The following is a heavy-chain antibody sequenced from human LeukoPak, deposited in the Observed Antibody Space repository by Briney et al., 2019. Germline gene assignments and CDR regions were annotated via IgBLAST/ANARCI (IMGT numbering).Heavy chain of an antibody. CDR3: AKDRERSPHY. Sequence: SGGSLRLSCAASGFTFSDYYMSWLRQAPGKGLEGVAVISYDGSNKYYADPVKGRFTIARDNSKNTLYLQMNSLRAEDTAVYYCAKDRERSPHYRGQGTLVTVSS. V-gene: IGHV3-30*18. J-gene: IGHJ4*02. CDR1: GFTFSDYY. CDR2: ISYDGSNK. D-gene: IGHD1-1*01.